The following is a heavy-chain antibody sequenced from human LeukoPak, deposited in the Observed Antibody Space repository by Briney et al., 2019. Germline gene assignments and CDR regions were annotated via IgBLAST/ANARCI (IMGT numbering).Heavy chain of an antibody. Sequence: GGSLRLSCAASGFTFDDYGMSWVRQAPGKGLEWVSGINWNGGSTVYADSVKGRFAISRDNAKNSLYLQMNSLRAEDTALYYCARDFSPDGDNWFDPWGQGTLVTVSS. D-gene: IGHD5-24*01. J-gene: IGHJ5*02. CDR3: ARDFSPDGDNWFDP. V-gene: IGHV3-20*04. CDR1: GFTFDDYG. CDR2: INWNGGST.